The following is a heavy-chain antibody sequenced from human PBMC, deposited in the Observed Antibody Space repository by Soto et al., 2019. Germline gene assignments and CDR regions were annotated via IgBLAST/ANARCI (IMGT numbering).Heavy chain of an antibody. CDR2: ISGSGGST. CDR3: AKGSYQLLQTGLDY. J-gene: IGHJ4*02. CDR1: GFTFSSYA. V-gene: IGHV3-23*01. Sequence: GGSLRLSCAASGFTFSSYAMSWVRQAPGKGLEWVSAISGSGGSTYYADSVKGRFTISRDNSKNTLYLQMNSLRAEDTAVYYCAKGSYQLLQTGLDYWGQGNLVPVSS. D-gene: IGHD2-2*01.